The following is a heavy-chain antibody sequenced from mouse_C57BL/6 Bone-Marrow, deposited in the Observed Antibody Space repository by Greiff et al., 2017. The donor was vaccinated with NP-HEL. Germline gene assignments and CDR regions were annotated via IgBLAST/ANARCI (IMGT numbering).Heavy chain of an antibody. D-gene: IGHD2-4*01. CDR3: ARGRLRFAY. V-gene: IGHV1-64*01. J-gene: IGHJ3*01. Sequence: VQLQQPGAELVKPGASVKLSCKASGYTFTSYWMHWVKQRPGQGLEWIGMIHPNSGSTNYNEKFKSKATLTVDKSSSTAYMQLSSLTSEDSAVDYCARGRLRFAYWGQGTLVTVSA. CDR2: IHPNSGST. CDR1: GYTFTSYW.